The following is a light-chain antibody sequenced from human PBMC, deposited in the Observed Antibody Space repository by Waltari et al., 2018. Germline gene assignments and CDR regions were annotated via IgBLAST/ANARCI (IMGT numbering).Light chain of an antibody. CDR2: EVS. CDR1: SSDVRSYDL. V-gene: IGLV2-23*01. Sequence: QSALTQPASVSGSPGQSLTISATGTSSDVRSYDLASWYQQHPGKPPKPMIYEVSKGPSGVSNRFSGSKSGNTASLTISGLQAEDEADYYCCSYAGSSTLLFGGGTKVTVL. CDR3: CSYAGSSTLL. J-gene: IGLJ2*01.